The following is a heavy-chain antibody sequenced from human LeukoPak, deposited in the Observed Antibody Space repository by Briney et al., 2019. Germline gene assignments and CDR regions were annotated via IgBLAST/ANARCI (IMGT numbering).Heavy chain of an antibody. CDR2: VYYARTT. D-gene: IGHD5-12*01. Sequence: PSETLSLTCTVSAGSFISSSHHWGWIRQSPGKGLEWIGTVYYARTTYYNPSLDGRVTISLDTSANHFSLQLNSVTAADTAVYYCVRHDGRGGATMGAFDSWGQGSLVTVSS. V-gene: IGHV4-39*01. CDR3: VRHDGRGGATMGAFDS. CDR1: AGSFISSSHH. J-gene: IGHJ5*01.